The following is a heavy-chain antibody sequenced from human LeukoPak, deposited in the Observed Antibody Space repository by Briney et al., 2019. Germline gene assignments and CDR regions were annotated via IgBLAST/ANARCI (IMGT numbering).Heavy chain of an antibody. CDR2: ISGSGGST. D-gene: IGHD4-23*01. J-gene: IGHJ4*02. CDR3: ANHLTMVIKGFDY. CDR1: GFTFSSYA. V-gene: IGHV3-23*01. Sequence: GGSLRLSCAASGFTFSSYAMSWVRQAPGKGLEWVSAISGSGGSTYYADSVKGRFTISRDNSKNTLYLQMNSLRAEDTAVYYCANHLTMVIKGFDYWGQGTLVTVSS.